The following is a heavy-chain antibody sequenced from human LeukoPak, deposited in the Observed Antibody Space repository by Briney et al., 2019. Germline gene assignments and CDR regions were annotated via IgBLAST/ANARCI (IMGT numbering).Heavy chain of an antibody. CDR3: ARDLRWNFDY. Sequence: GGSLRLSCAASGFTFSSYDMHWVRQAPAKGLEWVAVISYDGSNEYYADSVKGRFTISRDTSKNTLYLQMNSLRAEDTAVYYCARDLRWNFDYWGQGTLVTVSS. D-gene: IGHD4-23*01. CDR2: ISYDGSNE. J-gene: IGHJ4*02. CDR1: GFTFSSYD. V-gene: IGHV3-30-3*01.